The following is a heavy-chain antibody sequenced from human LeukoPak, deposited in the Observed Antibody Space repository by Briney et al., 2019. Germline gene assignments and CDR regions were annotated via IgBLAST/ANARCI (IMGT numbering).Heavy chain of an antibody. CDR2: IHYSGST. CDR3: ARVSTGGMDV. V-gene: IGHV4-59*12. CDR1: GGSISSYY. J-gene: IGHJ6*03. D-gene: IGHD3-10*01. Sequence: PSETLSLTCAVSGGSISSYYWSWIRQPPGRGLEWIGSIHYSGSTSYNSSLKSRVTISIDTSKNQFSLKLSSVTAADTAVYYCARVSTGGMDVWGKGTTVTVSS.